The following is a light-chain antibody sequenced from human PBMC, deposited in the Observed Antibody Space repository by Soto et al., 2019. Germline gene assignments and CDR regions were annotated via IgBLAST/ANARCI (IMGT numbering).Light chain of an antibody. CDR1: QDISTF. CDR3: QQYDNLLT. Sequence: DLQMTQSPSSLSASVGDRVTITCQASQDISTFLNWYQQKPGKAPKLLIYDASNLETGVPSRFSGSGSGTDFTFTISSLQPEDIATYYCQQYDNLLTFGGGTKVEIK. CDR2: DAS. V-gene: IGKV1-33*01. J-gene: IGKJ4*01.